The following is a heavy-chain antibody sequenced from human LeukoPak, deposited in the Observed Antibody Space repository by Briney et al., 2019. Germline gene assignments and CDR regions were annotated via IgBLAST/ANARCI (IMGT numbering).Heavy chain of an antibody. CDR3: ARCDSSGYYSQFDY. Sequence: PGRSLRLSCAASGFTFSTYGMHWVRQAPGKGLEWVAVISYDGSNKYYADSVKGRFTISRDNAKNSLYLQMDSLRAEDTALYYCARCDSSGYYSQFDYWGQGTLVTVSS. CDR1: GFTFSTYG. J-gene: IGHJ4*02. CDR2: ISYDGSNK. D-gene: IGHD3-22*01. V-gene: IGHV3-30*03.